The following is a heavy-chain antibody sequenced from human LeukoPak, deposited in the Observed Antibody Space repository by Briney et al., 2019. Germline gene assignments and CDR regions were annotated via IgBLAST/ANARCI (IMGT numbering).Heavy chain of an antibody. D-gene: IGHD4-17*01. CDR1: GFTFGKYW. CDR3: AKSASTVTRHFDF. V-gene: IGHV3-7*03. J-gene: IGHJ4*02. CDR2: IKLDGSEK. Sequence: GGSLRLSCVASGFTFGKYWMSWVRQAPGKGLEWVANIKLDGSEKNYVDSVKGRFTISRDNSRNTLYLQMNSLRAEDTAVYYCAKSASTVTRHFDFWGQGTLVTVSS.